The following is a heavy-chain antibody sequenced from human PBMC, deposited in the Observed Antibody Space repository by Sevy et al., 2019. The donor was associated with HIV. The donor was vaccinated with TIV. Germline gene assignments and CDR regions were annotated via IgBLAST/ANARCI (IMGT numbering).Heavy chain of an antibody. J-gene: IGHJ5*01. V-gene: IGHV3-30*04. Sequence: GGSLRLSCAASGFTFSDYTIHWVRQAPGKGLEWVSVISYDGSRTSYADSLKGRFTISRDNSKNKLFLQMNSLRAEDTAVYYCTRFRGLLGWFDSWGQGTLVTVSS. CDR3: TRFRGLLGWFDS. CDR1: GFTFSDYT. CDR2: ISYDGSRT. D-gene: IGHD3-10*01.